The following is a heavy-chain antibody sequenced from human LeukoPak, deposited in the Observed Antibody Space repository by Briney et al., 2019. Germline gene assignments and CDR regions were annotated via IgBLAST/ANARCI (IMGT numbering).Heavy chain of an antibody. D-gene: IGHD1-1*01. CDR2: IIPIFGTA. CDR3: ASDWGRVRTGYRFDP. Sequence: SVTVTFTSSGATFSIYAFSRVRQPPGPGLGWMGGIIPIFGTANYAHKFQGRVTITMDESTSTASMELRSLRLEATAVDYCASDWGRVRTGYRFDPWGQGTLVTVSS. V-gene: IGHV1-69*05. CDR1: GATFSIYA. J-gene: IGHJ5*02.